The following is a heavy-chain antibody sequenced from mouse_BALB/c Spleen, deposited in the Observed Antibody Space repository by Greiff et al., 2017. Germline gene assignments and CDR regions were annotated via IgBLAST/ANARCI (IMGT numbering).Heavy chain of an antibody. CDR1: GFTFSSYT. V-gene: IGHV5-9*03. CDR2: ISSGGGNT. CDR3: ARYDYGSSPLAMDY. D-gene: IGHD1-1*01. Sequence: EVQLQESGGGLVKPGGSLKLSCAASGFTFSSYTMSWVRQTPEKRLEWVATISSGGGNTYYPDSVKGRFTISRDNAKNNLYLQMSSLRSEDTALYYCARYDYGSSPLAMDYWDQGTSVTVSS. J-gene: IGHJ4*01.